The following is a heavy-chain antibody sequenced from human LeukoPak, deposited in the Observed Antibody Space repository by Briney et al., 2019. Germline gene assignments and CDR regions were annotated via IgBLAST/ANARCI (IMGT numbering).Heavy chain of an antibody. CDR1: GYTFTGYY. CDR3: ARGRDYYDSSGYYYVEYYFDY. D-gene: IGHD3-22*01. V-gene: IGHV1-2*02. CDR2: INPNSSGT. Sequence: ASVKVSCKASGYTFTGYYMHWVRQAPGQGLEWMGWINPNSSGTNYAQKFQGRVTMTRDTSISTAYMELSRLRSDDTAVYYCARGRDYYDSSGYYYVEYYFDYWGQGTLVTVSS. J-gene: IGHJ4*02.